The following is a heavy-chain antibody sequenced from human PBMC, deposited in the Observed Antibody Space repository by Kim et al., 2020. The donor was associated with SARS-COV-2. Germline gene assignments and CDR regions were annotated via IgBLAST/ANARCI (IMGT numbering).Heavy chain of an antibody. D-gene: IGHD6-25*01. Sequence: NYKPPLKSRVIISVDTSKNQFSLKVQSVTVADTAVYYCARLAARPYGMDVWGQGTTVTVSS. CDR3: ARLAARPYGMDV. J-gene: IGHJ6*02. V-gene: IGHV4-34*01.